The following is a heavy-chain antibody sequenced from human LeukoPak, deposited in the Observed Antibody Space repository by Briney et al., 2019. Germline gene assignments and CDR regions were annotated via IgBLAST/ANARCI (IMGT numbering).Heavy chain of an antibody. CDR1: GFSFSSYG. J-gene: IGHJ4*02. CDR3: ARDLRGSGNYEFDY. V-gene: IGHV3-33*05. D-gene: IGHD3-10*01. CDR2: VSYDGSEK. Sequence: GGSLRLSCAASGFSFSSYGMYWVRQAPGKGLEWVAVVSYDGSEKYYADSVKGRFTISRDNTKNSLYLQMNSLRDDDTAVYYCARDLRGSGNYEFDYWGQGTLVTVSS.